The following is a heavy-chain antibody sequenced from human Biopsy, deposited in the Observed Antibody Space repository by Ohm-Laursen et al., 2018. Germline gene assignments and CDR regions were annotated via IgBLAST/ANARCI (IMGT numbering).Heavy chain of an antibody. D-gene: IGHD3-16*01. J-gene: IGHJ4*02. CDR2: IHGSGRT. CDR3: AGAGGHSF. V-gene: IGHV3-66*01. CDR1: EFNVDRNH. Sequence: GSLRLSCAASEFNVDRNHMNWVRQAPGKGLEWVSMIHGSGRTVYADSVKGRFTVSRDNSKDTVYLQMNALRVDDTAMYYCAGAGGHSFWGQGALVTVSS.